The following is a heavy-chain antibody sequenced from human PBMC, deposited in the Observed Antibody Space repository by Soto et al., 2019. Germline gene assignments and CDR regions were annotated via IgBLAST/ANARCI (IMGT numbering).Heavy chain of an antibody. CDR1: GFTFSSYW. V-gene: IGHV3-74*01. CDR3: ARWFTYGNFDYFDY. Sequence: HPGGSLRLSCAASGFTFSSYWMHWFRQAPGKGLVWVSRINTDGSNTAYADSVKGRFTISRDNAKNTLYLQMSGLRAEDTAVYYCARWFTYGNFDYFDYWGQGTQVTFSS. CDR2: INTDGSNT. D-gene: IGHD3-10*01. J-gene: IGHJ4*02.